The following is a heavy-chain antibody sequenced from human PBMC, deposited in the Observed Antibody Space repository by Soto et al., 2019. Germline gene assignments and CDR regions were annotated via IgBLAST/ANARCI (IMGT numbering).Heavy chain of an antibody. V-gene: IGHV3-9*01. CDR2: ISGNSGSS. J-gene: IGHJ3*01. D-gene: IGHD3-10*01. Sequence: LRLSCVASGFTFEDYSLHWVRQVPGKGLEWVAGISGNSGSSGYADSVRGRFTVSRDNAKNSLFLQMSSLSPEDTALYYCTKRRSARPGFDAFDLWGQGTMVTVSS. CDR1: GFTFEDYS. CDR3: TKRRSARPGFDAFDL.